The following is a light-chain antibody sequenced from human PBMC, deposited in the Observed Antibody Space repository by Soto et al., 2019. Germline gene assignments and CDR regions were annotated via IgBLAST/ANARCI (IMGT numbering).Light chain of an antibody. CDR3: QQYGSSPT. V-gene: IGKV3-20*01. Sequence: EIVLTQSPGSLSLSPGERAPLSCRASQSVSSSYLAWYQQKPGQAPRLLIYGASSRATGIPDRFSGSGSGTDFTLAISRLEPEDFAVYYCQQYGSSPTFGQGTKVDIK. J-gene: IGKJ1*01. CDR2: GAS. CDR1: QSVSSSY.